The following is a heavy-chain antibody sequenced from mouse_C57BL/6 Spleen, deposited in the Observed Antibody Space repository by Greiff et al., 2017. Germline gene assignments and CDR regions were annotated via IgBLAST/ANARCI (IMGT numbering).Heavy chain of an antibody. CDR3: ARVALAADY. J-gene: IGHJ2*01. V-gene: IGHV5-16*01. D-gene: IGHD6-1*01. Sequence: EVKVVESEGGLVQPGSSMKLSCTASGFTFSDYYMAWVRQVPEKGLEWVANINYDGSSTYYLDSLKSRFIISRDNAKNILYLQMSSLKSEDTATYYCARVALAADYWGQGTTLTVSS. CDR1: GFTFSDYY. CDR2: INYDGSST.